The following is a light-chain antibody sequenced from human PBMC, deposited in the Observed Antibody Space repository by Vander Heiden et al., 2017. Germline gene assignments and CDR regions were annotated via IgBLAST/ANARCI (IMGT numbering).Light chain of an antibody. Sequence: EIVMTQSPATLSAAPGERAILSCRARQSVSSNLAWYQQKPGQAPRLLIYDASTRATGIPARFSGSGSGTEFTLTISSLQSEDFAVYYCQQYNNWPSITFGPGTKVDIK. V-gene: IGKV3-15*01. CDR1: QSVSSN. CDR2: DAS. CDR3: QQYNNWPSIT. J-gene: IGKJ3*01.